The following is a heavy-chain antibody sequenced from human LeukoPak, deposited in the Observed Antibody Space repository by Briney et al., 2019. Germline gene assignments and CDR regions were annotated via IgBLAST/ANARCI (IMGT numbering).Heavy chain of an antibody. CDR1: GFTLSGYE. CDR2: ISSSGNTY. Sequence: GGSLILSCAASGFTLSGYEVNLVRQAPGKGLEWLSYISSSGNTYYYADSVKGRFTISRDNAKNLLHLQMNSLIAEDTAIYYCSRESRTTGTYYFDLWGQGTLVTVSS. J-gene: IGHJ4*02. V-gene: IGHV3-48*03. D-gene: IGHD2-8*02. CDR3: SRESRTTGTYYFDL.